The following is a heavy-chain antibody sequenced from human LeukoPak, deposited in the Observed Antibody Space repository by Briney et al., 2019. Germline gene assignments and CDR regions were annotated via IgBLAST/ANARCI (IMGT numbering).Heavy chain of an antibody. D-gene: IGHD5-18*01. CDR3: AKEKYRGYSYGSGDY. V-gene: IGHV3-30*18. Sequence: GGSLRLSCAASGFTFNTNAMSWVRQAPGKGLEWVAAISNDGTNKYYADSVRGRFTVSRDNSKNTLYLQMSSLRPEDTAVYYCAKEKYRGYSYGSGDYWGQGTLVTVSS. J-gene: IGHJ4*02. CDR1: GFTFNTNA. CDR2: ISNDGTNK.